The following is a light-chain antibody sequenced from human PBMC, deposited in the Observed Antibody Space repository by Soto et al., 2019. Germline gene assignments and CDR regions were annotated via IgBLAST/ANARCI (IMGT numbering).Light chain of an antibody. CDR1: SSDVGLYNY. CDR2: DVS. Sequence: QSVLTQPASVSGSPGQSITISCTGTSSDVGLYNYVSWYHHHPGKAPKLMIYDVSDRPSVVSNRFSGSKSGNTASLPISGLQAGDEGDYYCSSYTRNSTVKFGGGTKLTVL. CDR3: SSYTRNSTVK. V-gene: IGLV2-14*01. J-gene: IGLJ2*01.